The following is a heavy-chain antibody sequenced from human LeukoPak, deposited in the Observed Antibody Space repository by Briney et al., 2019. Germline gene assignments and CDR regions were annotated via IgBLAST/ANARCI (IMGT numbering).Heavy chain of an antibody. D-gene: IGHD3-9*01. J-gene: IGHJ4*02. CDR2: IYTDNSDV. V-gene: IGHV5-51*01. Sequence: GESLKISCKASGYSFTNYWIVWLRQMPGRGLEWMGIIYTDNSDVRYSPSFRGRVTISADKSVNTAYLQWSSLQASDTAMYYWARFQEYKDIVTVYFSFWGEGSLVTASS. CDR1: GYSFTNYW. CDR3: ARFQEYKDIVTVYFSF.